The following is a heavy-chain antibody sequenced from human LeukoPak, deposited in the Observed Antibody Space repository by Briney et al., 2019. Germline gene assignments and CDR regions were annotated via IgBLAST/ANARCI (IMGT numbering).Heavy chain of an antibody. Sequence: ASVKVSCKASGYTFTSYGISWVRQAPGQGLEWMGWINPNSGGTNYAQKFQGWVTMTRDTSISTAYMELSRLRSDDTAVYYCAREGIAAAGPDAFDIWGQGTMVTVSS. CDR1: GYTFTSYG. D-gene: IGHD6-13*01. V-gene: IGHV1-2*04. J-gene: IGHJ3*02. CDR2: INPNSGGT. CDR3: AREGIAAAGPDAFDI.